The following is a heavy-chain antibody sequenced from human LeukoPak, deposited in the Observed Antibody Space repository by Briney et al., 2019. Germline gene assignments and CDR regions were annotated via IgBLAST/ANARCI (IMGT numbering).Heavy chain of an antibody. CDR2: ISYDGSNR. V-gene: IGHV3-30*04. CDR3: VRDGGGY. CDR1: GFTFSNHG. J-gene: IGHJ4*02. Sequence: GGSLRLSCAASGFTFSNHGFHWVRQAPGKGLEWVAVISYDGSNRYYADSVKGRFTISRDNSKNTLYLQMNSLRTEDTGVYFCVRDGGGYWGQGTLVTVSS.